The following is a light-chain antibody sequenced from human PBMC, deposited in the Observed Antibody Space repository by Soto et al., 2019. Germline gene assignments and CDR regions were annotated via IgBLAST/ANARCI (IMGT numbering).Light chain of an antibody. CDR2: GVS. CDR3: QSYNDWPFA. V-gene: IGKV3-15*01. Sequence: EIVLTQSPATLSVSPGDRVTLSCRASESLFGFLAWYQQKPGQAPRLLIYGVSTRATGIPARFSGGGSATDFTLTISSLQSEDSAVYSCQSYNDWPFASGLGTRLEI. J-gene: IGKJ2*01. CDR1: ESLFGF.